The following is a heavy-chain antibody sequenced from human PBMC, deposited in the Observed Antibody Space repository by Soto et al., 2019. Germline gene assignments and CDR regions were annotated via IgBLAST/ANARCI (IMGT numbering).Heavy chain of an antibody. CDR3: VKEDIIGWPTLEY. CDR2: IARQGGAI. Sequence: QVKLVESGGGVVQPGRSLRLSCAASGFTFSRFSMHWVRQAPDKGLEWVAVIARQGGAISYAESVEGRFTISRDNSRDTVFLQMNSLRIEDTGVYYCVKEDIIGWPTLEYWGQGALVTVSS. D-gene: IGHD2-15*01. CDR1: GFTFSRFS. V-gene: IGHV3-30*18. J-gene: IGHJ4*02.